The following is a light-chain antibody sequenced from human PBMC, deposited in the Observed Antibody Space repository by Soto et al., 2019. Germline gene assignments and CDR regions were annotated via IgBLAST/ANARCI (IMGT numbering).Light chain of an antibody. CDR1: PSSLYCSNNKNH. CDR2: WES. Sequence: MCHSPEKMSLSLDYTATITCQSRPSSLYCSNNKNHLASDQQVPGQRPKAFIPWESTRESGVPDRFCGSESGTDFTLTINILQAEHVALYYCQDYSSPLWTFGQRT. CDR3: QDYSSPLWT. V-gene: IGKV4-1*01. J-gene: IGKJ1*01.